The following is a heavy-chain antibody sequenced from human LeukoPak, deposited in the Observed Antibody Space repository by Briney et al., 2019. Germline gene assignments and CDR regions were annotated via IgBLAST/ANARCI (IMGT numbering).Heavy chain of an antibody. CDR2: INHSGST. V-gene: IGHV4-34*01. Sequence: SETLSLTCAVYGGSFSGYYWSWIRQPPGKGLEWIGEINHSGSTNYNPSLKSRVTISVDTSKNQFSLKLSSVTAADTAVYYCARAPPLERRADFDYWGQGTLVTVSS. CDR3: ARAPPLERRADFDY. J-gene: IGHJ4*02. CDR1: GGSFSGYY. D-gene: IGHD1-1*01.